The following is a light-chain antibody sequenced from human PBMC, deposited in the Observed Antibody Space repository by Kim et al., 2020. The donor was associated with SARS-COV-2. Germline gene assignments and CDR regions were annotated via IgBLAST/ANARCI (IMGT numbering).Light chain of an antibody. CDR2: TAS. J-gene: IGKJ1*01. V-gene: IGKV3-20*01. CDR3: QQYGDPART. Sequence: SAGERATLSCRASQSVRSNCSAWYQQKHGQAPRLLILTASTRASGIPDRFGGSGSGTYFTLTISRLEPGDFAVYYCQQYGDPARTLGQGTKVDIK. CDR1: QSVRSNC.